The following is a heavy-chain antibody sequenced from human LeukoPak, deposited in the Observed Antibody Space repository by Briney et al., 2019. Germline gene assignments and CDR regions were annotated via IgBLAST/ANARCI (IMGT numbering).Heavy chain of an antibody. CDR1: GVSISSSNW. CDR3: ARHKWGNCGGDSVCIVGAFDI. D-gene: IGHD2-21*02. CDR2: IYHSGST. V-gene: IGHV4-4*02. J-gene: IGHJ3*02. Sequence: SETLSLTCAVSGVSISSSNWWSWVRQPPGKGLEWIGVIYHSGSTNYNPSLKSRVTISVDKSISTAYLQWSSLKASDTAMYYCARHKWGNCGGDSVCIVGAFDIWGQGTMVTVSS.